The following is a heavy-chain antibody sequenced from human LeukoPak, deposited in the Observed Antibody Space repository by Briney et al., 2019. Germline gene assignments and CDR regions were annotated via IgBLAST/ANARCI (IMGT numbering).Heavy chain of an antibody. V-gene: IGHV3-30*18. CDR3: AKDQIGWAPGYVSGPLDQ. CDR2: ISTDGNNE. Sequence: AGSLRLSCAASGFSFTMYGIHWVRQAPGKGLEWVAVISTDGNNEYYANSVKGRFTISRDNSKNTVYLQMTSLRTEDTAVYYCAKDQIGWAPGYVSGPLDQWGQGTLVTVSS. J-gene: IGHJ4*02. CDR1: GFSFTMYG. D-gene: IGHD6-19*01.